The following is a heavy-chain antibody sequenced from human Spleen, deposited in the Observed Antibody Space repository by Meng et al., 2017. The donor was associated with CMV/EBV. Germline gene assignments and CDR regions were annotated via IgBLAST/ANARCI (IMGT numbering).Heavy chain of an antibody. CDR1: VGSFSGYS. CDR2: INHNGSI. J-gene: IGHJ4*02. CDR3: ARVSGYCSSTSCSPFDY. V-gene: IGHV4-34*01. D-gene: IGHD2-2*01. Sequence: YVGSFSGYSWSWSSQPPGKGLEWIGEINHNGSINYNPSLKSRVTISVDTSKNQFSLKLSSVTAADTAVYYCARVSGYCSSTSCSPFDYWGQGTLVTVSS.